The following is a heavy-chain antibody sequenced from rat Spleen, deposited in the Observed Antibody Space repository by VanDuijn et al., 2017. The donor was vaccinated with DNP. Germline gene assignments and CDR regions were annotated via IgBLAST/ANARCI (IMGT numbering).Heavy chain of an antibody. CDR2: ISTSGSRT. CDR1: GFTFNNYD. CDR3: ATHPLTTVAPNWFAS. D-gene: IGHD1-1*01. J-gene: IGHJ3*01. V-gene: IGHV5-25*01. Sequence: EVQLVESGGGLVQPGRSLKLSCAASGFTFNNYDMAWVRQAPKKGLEWVATISTSGSRTYYPDSVKGRFTISRDNAKSTLYLQMDSLGSEDTATYYCATHPLTTVAPNWFASWGRGTLVTVSS.